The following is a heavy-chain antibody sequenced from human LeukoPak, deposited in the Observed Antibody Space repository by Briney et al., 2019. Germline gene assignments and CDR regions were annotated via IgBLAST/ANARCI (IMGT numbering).Heavy chain of an antibody. CDR2: IYYSGST. CDR1: GGSISSYY. V-gene: IGHV4-59*08. CDR3: ARQPIIAAAGTGWFDP. Sequence: SETLSLTCTVSGGSISSYYWSWIRQPPGKGLEWIGYIYYSGSTNYNPSLKSRVTISVDTSKNQFSLKLSSVTAADTAVYYCARQPIIAAAGTGWFDPWGQGTLVTVSS. J-gene: IGHJ5*02. D-gene: IGHD6-13*01.